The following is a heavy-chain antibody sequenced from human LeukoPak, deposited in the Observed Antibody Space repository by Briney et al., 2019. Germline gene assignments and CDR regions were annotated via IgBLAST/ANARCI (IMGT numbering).Heavy chain of an antibody. Sequence: PSETLSLTCTVCLDSTTSNLWGAVRQPPGKGLEWIGEIHRSGSPNYNPSLQSRVTISIDTSRNQIVLELSSVTAADTAFYSCAREILSGFNPATYCSQGSLVTVSS. CDR2: IHRSGSP. D-gene: IGHD3-9*01. J-gene: IGHJ4*02. CDR1: LDSTTSNL. CDR3: AREILSGFNPATY. V-gene: IGHV4-59*12.